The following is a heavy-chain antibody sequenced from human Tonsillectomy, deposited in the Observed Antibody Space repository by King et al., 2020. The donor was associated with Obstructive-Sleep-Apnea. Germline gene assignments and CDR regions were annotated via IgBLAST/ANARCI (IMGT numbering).Heavy chain of an antibody. J-gene: IGHJ4*02. V-gene: IGHV4-59*01. CDR2: IYYSGST. CDR3: ARGRDLYYDSSGIDY. Sequence: QLQESGPRLVKPSETLSLTCTVSYGSISSYYWNWIRQPPGKVLEWIGYIYYSGSTKYNPSLKSRVTISVDTSKNQLSLKLTSVTAADTAVYYCARGRDLYYDSSGIDYWGQGTLVTVSS. CDR1: YGSISSYY. D-gene: IGHD3-22*01.